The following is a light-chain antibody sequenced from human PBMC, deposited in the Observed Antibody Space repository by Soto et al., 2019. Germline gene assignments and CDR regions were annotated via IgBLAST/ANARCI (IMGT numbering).Light chain of an antibody. CDR3: PPYKNWTPSM. V-gene: IGKV3-15*01. J-gene: IGKJ4*02. CDR1: QSVSSN. CDR2: GAS. Sequence: EIVMTQSPATLSVSPGESATLSCRASQSVSSNLAWFQQKPGQAPRLLIFGASTRATGIPARFSGSGSGTEFTLTISSLQSEDFLVYYSPPYKNWTPSMFG.